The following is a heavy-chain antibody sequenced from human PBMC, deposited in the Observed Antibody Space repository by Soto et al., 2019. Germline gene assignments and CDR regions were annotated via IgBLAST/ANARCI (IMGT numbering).Heavy chain of an antibody. V-gene: IGHV3-23*01. Sequence: GGSLRLSCAASGFTFSSYAMSWVRQAPGKGLEWVSAISGSGGSTYYADSVKGRFTISRDNSKNTLYLQMNSLRAEDTAVYYCAKHGSGIVVVVVAVNGLGFDPWGQGTLVTVSS. CDR1: GFTFSSYA. CDR3: AKHGSGIVVVVVAVNGLGFDP. CDR2: ISGSGGST. J-gene: IGHJ5*02. D-gene: IGHD2-15*01.